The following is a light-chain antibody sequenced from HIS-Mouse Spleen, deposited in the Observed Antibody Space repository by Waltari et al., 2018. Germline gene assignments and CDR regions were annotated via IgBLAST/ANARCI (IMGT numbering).Light chain of an antibody. J-gene: IGLJ3*02. Sequence: QSVLTQPPSASGTPGQRVTISCSGSSSNIGSNTVNWYQQLPGTAPKLLIYSNNQRPPGVPDRFCGSQSGTSASLTNSGLQSEDEADYYCAAWDDSLNGWVFGGGTKLTVL. CDR2: SNN. CDR1: SSNIGSNT. V-gene: IGLV1-44*01. CDR3: AAWDDSLNGWV.